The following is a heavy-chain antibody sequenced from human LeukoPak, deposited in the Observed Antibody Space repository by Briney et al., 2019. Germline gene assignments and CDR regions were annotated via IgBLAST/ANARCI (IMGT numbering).Heavy chain of an antibody. V-gene: IGHV3-48*03. CDR1: GFTFSSYE. J-gene: IGHJ4*02. Sequence: GGSLRLSCAASGFTFSSYEMNWVRQAPGKGLEWVSYISSSGSTIYYADSVKGRFTISRDNAKNSLYLQMNSLRAEDTAVYYCARQADYGVYVWGQGTLVTVSS. CDR2: ISSSGSTI. D-gene: IGHD4-17*01. CDR3: ARQADYGVYV.